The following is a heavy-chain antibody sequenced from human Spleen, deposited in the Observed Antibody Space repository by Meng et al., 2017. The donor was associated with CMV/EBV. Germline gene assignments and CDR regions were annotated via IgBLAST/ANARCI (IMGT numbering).Heavy chain of an antibody. D-gene: IGHD3-3*01. CDR1: DVTFSSNA. V-gene: IGHV3-23*01. CDR2: MTGSGGST. CDR3: AMHSTCWSGSLKDY. Sequence: ASDVTFSSNARDWVRQAQGKGLEWGSGMTGSGGSTHYADSGKGRFTASRDNSKNTLYLQMNRLRAEDTAVYYCAMHSTCWSGSLKDYWGQGTLVTVSS. J-gene: IGHJ4*02.